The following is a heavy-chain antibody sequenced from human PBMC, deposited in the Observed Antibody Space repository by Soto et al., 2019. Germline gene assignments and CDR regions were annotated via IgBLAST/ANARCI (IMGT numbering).Heavy chain of an antibody. Sequence: PGGSLRLSCAVSGFTFSDYYMTWIRQAPGKGLEWVSYISSSTSHTNYADSVKGRFTISRDNAKNSLLLQMNSLRAEDAAVYYCARGRGAAADYFDFWGQGTLVTVSS. D-gene: IGHD6-13*01. V-gene: IGHV3-11*05. CDR1: GFTFSDYY. CDR2: ISSSTSHT. CDR3: ARGRGAAADYFDF. J-gene: IGHJ4*02.